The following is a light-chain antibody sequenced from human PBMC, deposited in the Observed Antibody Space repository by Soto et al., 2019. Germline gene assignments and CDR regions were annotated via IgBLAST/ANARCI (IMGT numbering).Light chain of an antibody. Sequence: EIMLSQSPATLSLYPGEKATLSCRASQNVSSFLAWYQLQPGQPPRLLIYDASYRATGIPARFSGSGSGTDFTLTINSLAPEDFAVYYCQQRSNWITFGQGRRLAIK. CDR1: QNVSSF. CDR2: DAS. V-gene: IGKV3-11*01. J-gene: IGKJ5*01. CDR3: QQRSNWIT.